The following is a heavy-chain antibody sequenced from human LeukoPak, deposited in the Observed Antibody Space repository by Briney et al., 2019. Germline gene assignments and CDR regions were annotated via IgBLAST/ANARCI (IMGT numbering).Heavy chain of an antibody. CDR3: ATQRGSYLWGTDFDY. CDR2: INPNSGDT. CDR1: GYTFTGYY. Sequence: ASVTVSCKASGYTFTGYYMHWVRQAPGQGLEWMGWINPNSGDTKYAQKFQGRVTMTRDTSISTAYMELSRPRSDDTAVYYCATQRGSYLWGTDFDYWGQGTLVTVSS. J-gene: IGHJ4*02. D-gene: IGHD3-16*01. V-gene: IGHV1-2*02.